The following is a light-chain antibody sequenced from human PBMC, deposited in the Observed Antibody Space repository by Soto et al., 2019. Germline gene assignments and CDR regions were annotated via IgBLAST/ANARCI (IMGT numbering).Light chain of an antibody. CDR3: QQYGGSRWT. CDR1: QSVRSTY. J-gene: IGKJ1*01. Sequence: EIVLTQSPGTLSLSPGERATLSCRASQSVRSTYLAWYQQKPGQAPRLLIYGASNRATGIPERFSGSGSGTEFTLTISRLEPEDFAVYYCQQYGGSRWTFGQGTRVDIK. CDR2: GAS. V-gene: IGKV3-20*01.